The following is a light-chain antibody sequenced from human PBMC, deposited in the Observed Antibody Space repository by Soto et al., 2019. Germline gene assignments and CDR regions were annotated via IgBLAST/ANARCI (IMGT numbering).Light chain of an antibody. CDR1: QSVSSR. Sequence: EIVMPKSHATLSVSPGERVTLSCRASQSVSSRLAWYHQKPGQSPRLLIYGASTRATGIPARFSGSGSGTEFTLTISSLQSEDFGLYYCHQYNNCWTFGQGTKVDIK. CDR2: GAS. J-gene: IGKJ1*01. CDR3: HQYNNCWT. V-gene: IGKV3-15*01.